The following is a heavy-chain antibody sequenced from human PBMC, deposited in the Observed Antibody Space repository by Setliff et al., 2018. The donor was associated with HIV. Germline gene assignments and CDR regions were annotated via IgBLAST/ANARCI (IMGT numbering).Heavy chain of an antibody. Sequence: SWIRQAPGKGLEWVGFIRSKTYGATAEYAASVKGRFTLSRDDSKSIAYLQMNNLKIEDTAVYYCSRDVLTSGYWGQGTLVTVSS. CDR3: SRDVLTSGY. D-gene: IGHD4-17*01. CDR2: IRSKTYGATA. J-gene: IGHJ4*02. V-gene: IGHV3-49*02.